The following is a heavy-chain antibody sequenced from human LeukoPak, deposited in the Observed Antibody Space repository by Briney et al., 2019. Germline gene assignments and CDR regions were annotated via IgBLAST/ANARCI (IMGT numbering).Heavy chain of an antibody. CDR2: IYSGGST. CDR3: ARDRFRRDGYNYGRDGAFDI. D-gene: IGHD5-24*01. Sequence: GGSLRLSCTVSGFTVSTNSMSWVRQTPGKGLEWVSFIYSGGSTHYSDSVKGRFTISRDNSKNTLYLQMNSLRAEDTAVYYCARDRFRRDGYNYGRDGAFDIWGQGTMVTVSS. V-gene: IGHV3-53*01. CDR1: GFTVSTNS. J-gene: IGHJ3*02.